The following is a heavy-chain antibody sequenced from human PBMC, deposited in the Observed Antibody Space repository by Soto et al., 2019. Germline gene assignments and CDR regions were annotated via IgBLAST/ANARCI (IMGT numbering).Heavy chain of an antibody. Sequence: PSETLSLTCAAYGGSFSDYYWSWIRQPPGKGLEWIGEINHSGSTNYNPSLRSRVTISVDTSKNQFSLKVRSVAAADTAVYFCARGDISGWYFDYWGRGTLVHRLL. CDR3: ARGDISGWYFDY. CDR2: INHSGST. V-gene: IGHV4-34*01. CDR1: GGSFSDYY. J-gene: IGHJ4*02. D-gene: IGHD6-19*01.